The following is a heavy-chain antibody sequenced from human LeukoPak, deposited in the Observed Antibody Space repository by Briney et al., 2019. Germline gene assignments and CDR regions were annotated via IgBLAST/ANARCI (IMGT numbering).Heavy chain of an antibody. J-gene: IGHJ4*02. CDR1: GGTFSSYA. Sequence: ASVKVSCKASGGTFSSYAISWVRQAPGQGLEWMGRIIPILGIANYAQKFQGRVTITADKSTSTAYMELSRLRSVDTAVYYCARGLGWSWYYSSSGLDYWGQGTLVTVSS. V-gene: IGHV1-69*04. CDR3: ARGLGWSWYYSSSGLDY. D-gene: IGHD6-19*01. CDR2: IIPILGIA.